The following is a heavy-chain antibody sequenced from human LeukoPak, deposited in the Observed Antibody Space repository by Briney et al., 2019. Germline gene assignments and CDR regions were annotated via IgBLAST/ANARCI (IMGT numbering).Heavy chain of an antibody. V-gene: IGHV4-4*07. D-gene: IGHD2-2*02. CDR1: GGSISSYY. CDR2: IYTSGST. J-gene: IGHJ6*03. CDR3: ARGEGYCSSTSCYNYYYYYMDV. Sequence: SETLSLTCTVSGGSISSYYWSWIRQPAGKGLEWIGRIYTSGSTNYNPSLKSRVTMSVDTSKNQFSLKLSSVTAADTAVYYCARGEGYCSSTSCYNYYYYYMDVWGKGTTVTVSS.